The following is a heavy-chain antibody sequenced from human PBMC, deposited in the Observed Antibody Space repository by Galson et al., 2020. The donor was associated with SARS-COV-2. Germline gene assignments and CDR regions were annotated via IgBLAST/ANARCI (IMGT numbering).Heavy chain of an antibody. Sequence: SETLSLTCTVSGASISSGSYSWSWIRQPAGKGLEWIGRIYTSGSTNYNPSLKSRVTISVDTSKNQFSLKLSSVTAADTAVYYCSRSGVGATYDAFDIWGKVTMVTVSS. V-gene: IGHV4-61*02. D-gene: IGHD1-26*01. J-gene: IGHJ3*02. CDR3: SRSGVGATYDAFDI. CDR2: IYTSGST. CDR1: GASISSGSYS.